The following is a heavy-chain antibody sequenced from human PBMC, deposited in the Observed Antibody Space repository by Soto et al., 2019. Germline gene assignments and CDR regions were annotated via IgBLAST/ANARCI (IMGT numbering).Heavy chain of an antibody. Sequence: QVQLVESGGGVVQPGRSLRLSCAASGFTFSSYAMHWVRQAPGKGLEWVAVISYDGSNKYYADSVKGRFTISRDNSKNTLYLQMNRLRAEATAVYYCARVGDFWSGSPPYYYSGMDVWGQGTTVTVSS. CDR2: ISYDGSNK. V-gene: IGHV3-30-3*01. CDR1: GFTFSSYA. CDR3: ARVGDFWSGSPPYYYSGMDV. J-gene: IGHJ6*02. D-gene: IGHD3-3*01.